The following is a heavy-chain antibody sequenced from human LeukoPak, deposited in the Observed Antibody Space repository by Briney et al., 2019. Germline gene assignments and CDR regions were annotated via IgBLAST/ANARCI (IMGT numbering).Heavy chain of an antibody. J-gene: IGHJ4*02. D-gene: IGHD3-22*01. Sequence: SQTLSLTCTVSGGSISSYYWSWIRQPAGKGLEWIGRIYTSGSTNYNPSLKSRVTMSVDTSKNQFSLKLSSVTAADTAVYYCARAPVGYDSSGYYYLDYWGQGTLVTVSS. V-gene: IGHV4-4*07. CDR3: ARAPVGYDSSGYYYLDY. CDR1: GGSISSYY. CDR2: IYTSGST.